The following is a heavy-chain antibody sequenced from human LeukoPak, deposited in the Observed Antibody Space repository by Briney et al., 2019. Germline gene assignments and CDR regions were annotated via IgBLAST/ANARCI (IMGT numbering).Heavy chain of an antibody. CDR3: ARATVQLERRYNWFDP. D-gene: IGHD1-1*01. CDR1: GGSISSSSYY. CDR2: IYYSGST. V-gene: IGHV4-39*07. J-gene: IGHJ5*02. Sequence: SQTLSLTCTVSGGSISSSSYYWGWIRQPPGKGLEWIGSIYYSGSTYYNPSLKSRVTISVDTSKNQFSLKLSSVTAADTAVYYCARATVQLERRYNWFDPWGQGTLVTVSS.